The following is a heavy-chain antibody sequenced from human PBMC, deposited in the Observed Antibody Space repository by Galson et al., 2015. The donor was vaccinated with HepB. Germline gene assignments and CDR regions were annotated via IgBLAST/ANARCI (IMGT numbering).Heavy chain of an antibody. CDR3: ARGEYYYGSGSYY. CDR1: GFTFSSYA. CDR2: ISYDGSNK. Sequence: SLRLSCAASGFTFSSYAMHWVRQAPGKGLEWVAVISYDGSNKYYADSVKGRFTISRDNSKNTLYLQMNSLRAEDTAVYYCARGEYYYGSGSYYWGQGTLVTVSS. J-gene: IGHJ4*02. V-gene: IGHV3-30*04. D-gene: IGHD3-10*01.